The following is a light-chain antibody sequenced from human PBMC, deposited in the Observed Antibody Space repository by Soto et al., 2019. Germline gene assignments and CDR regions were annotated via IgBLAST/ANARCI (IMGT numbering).Light chain of an antibody. CDR2: GAS. V-gene: IGKV3-20*01. CDR1: QSITSTY. CDR3: QQYGSSPPIT. J-gene: IGKJ5*01. Sequence: EIVLTQSPATLASSPGERATLSCMASQSITSTYLAWYQQKPGQAPRILIYGASSRATGIPDRFSGSGSGTDFTLTISRLEPEDFAVYYCQQYGSSPPITFGHGTRLEIK.